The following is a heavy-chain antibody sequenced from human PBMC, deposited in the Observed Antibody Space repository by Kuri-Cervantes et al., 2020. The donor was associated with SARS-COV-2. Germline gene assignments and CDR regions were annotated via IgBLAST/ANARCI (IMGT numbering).Heavy chain of an antibody. CDR1: GYSISSGYY. D-gene: IGHD4-17*01. J-gene: IGHJ3*02. Sequence: SETLSLTCTVSGYSISSGYYWGWIRQPPGKGLEWIGYIYYSGSTNYNPSLKSRVTISVDTSKNQFSLKLSSVTAADTAVYYCARPRYGDYDGAFDIWGQGTMVTVSS. CDR2: IYYSGST. CDR3: ARPRYGDYDGAFDI. V-gene: IGHV4-61*05.